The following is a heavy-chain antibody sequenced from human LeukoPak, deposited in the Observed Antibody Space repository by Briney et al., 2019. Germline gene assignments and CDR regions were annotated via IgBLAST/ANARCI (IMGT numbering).Heavy chain of an antibody. J-gene: IGHJ4*02. CDR3: ARGQVTIGGNSDIGY. Sequence: ASVKVSCKASGYTFTSYAMHWVRQAPGQRLEWMGWINAGNGNTKYSQKFQGRVTITADKSTSTAYMELSSLRSEDTAVYYCARGQVTIGGNSDIGYWGQGTLVTVSS. V-gene: IGHV1-3*01. CDR1: GYTFTSYA. D-gene: IGHD4-23*01. CDR2: INAGNGNT.